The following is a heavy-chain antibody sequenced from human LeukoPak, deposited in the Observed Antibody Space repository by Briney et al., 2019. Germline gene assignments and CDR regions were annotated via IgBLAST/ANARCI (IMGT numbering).Heavy chain of an antibody. CDR3: AKDGVLRSSGWYVCDY. D-gene: IGHD6-19*01. J-gene: IGHJ4*02. CDR2: ISSSSSYI. CDR1: GFTFSSYS. V-gene: IGHV3-21*01. Sequence: GGSLRLSCAASGFTFSSYSMNWVRQAPGKGLEWVSSISSSSSYIYYADSVKGRFTISRDNSKNTLYLQMNSLRAEDTAVYYCAKDGVLRSSGWYVCDYWGQGTLVTVSS.